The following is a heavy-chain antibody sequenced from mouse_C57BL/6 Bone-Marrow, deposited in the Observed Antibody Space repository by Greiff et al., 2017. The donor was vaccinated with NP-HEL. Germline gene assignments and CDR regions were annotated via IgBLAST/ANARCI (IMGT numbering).Heavy chain of an antibody. CDR3: ARSRDSSDYFDY. CDR2: IDPNSGGT. Sequence: QVHVKQSGAELVKPGASVKLSCKASGYTFTSYWMHWVKQRPGRGLEWIGRIDPNSGGTKYNEKFKSKATLTVDKPSSTAYMQLSSLTSEDSAVYYCARSRDSSDYFDYWGQGTTLTVSS. CDR1: GYTFTSYW. J-gene: IGHJ2*01. D-gene: IGHD3-2*02. V-gene: IGHV1-72*01.